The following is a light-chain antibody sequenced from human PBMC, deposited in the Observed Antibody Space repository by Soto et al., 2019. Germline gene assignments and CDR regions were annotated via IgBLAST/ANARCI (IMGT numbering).Light chain of an antibody. CDR2: GAS. CDR1: QSVSSN. Sequence: EIVLTQSPGTLSLSPGERATLSCRASQSVSSNLAWYQQKPGQAPRLLIYGASNRATGIPARFSGSGSGTDFTLTISSLEPKDFAVYYCQQRSNWPGTFGQGTKVDI. J-gene: IGKJ1*01. CDR3: QQRSNWPGT. V-gene: IGKV3-11*01.